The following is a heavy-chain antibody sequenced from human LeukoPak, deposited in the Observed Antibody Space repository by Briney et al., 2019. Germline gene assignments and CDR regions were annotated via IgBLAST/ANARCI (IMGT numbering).Heavy chain of an antibody. Sequence: SETLSLTCTVSGGSISSYYWSWIRQPAGKGLEWIGRIYTSGSTNYNPSLKSRVTMSVDTSKNQFSLKLSSVTAADTAVYYCARVGYSSSWHVGSFDYWGQGTLVTVSS. CDR3: ARVGYSSSWHVGSFDY. J-gene: IGHJ4*02. V-gene: IGHV4-4*07. D-gene: IGHD6-13*01. CDR1: GGSISSYY. CDR2: IYTSGST.